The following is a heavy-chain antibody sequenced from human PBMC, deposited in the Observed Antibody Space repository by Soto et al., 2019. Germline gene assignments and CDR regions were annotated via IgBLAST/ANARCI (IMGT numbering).Heavy chain of an antibody. J-gene: IGHJ4*02. V-gene: IGHV3-23*01. CDR1: GFIFSNYA. CDR3: AREFAPGSPNYDY. CDR2: FTRSGNT. D-gene: IGHD3-10*01. Sequence: GGSLRLSCAASGFIFSNYAMSLVRQAPGKGLEWVSTFTRSGNTYYADSVKGRFTIYRDNSKNTLYLQMDSLRAEDTAVYYCAREFAPGSPNYDYWGLGTLVTVSS.